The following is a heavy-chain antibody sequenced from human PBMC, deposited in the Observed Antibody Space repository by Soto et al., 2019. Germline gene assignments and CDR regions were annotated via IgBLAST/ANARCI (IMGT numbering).Heavy chain of an antibody. V-gene: IGHV1-69*13. CDR3: ARDAIGYCGGDCYPDDAFDI. CDR1: GGPFSSYA. Sequence: SVKVSCKASGGPFSSYAISWVRQAPGQGLEWMGGIIPIFGTANYAQKFQGRVTITADESTSTAYMELSSLRSEDTAVYYCARDAIGYCGGDCYPDDAFDIWGQGTMVTVSS. CDR2: IIPIFGTA. D-gene: IGHD2-21*02. J-gene: IGHJ3*02.